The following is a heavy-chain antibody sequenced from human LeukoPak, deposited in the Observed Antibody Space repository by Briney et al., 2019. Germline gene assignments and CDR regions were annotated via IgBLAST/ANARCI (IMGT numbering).Heavy chain of an antibody. CDR3: ARESYSLIDY. CDR2: IYTSGST. Sequence: KPSETLSLTCAVYGGSFSSYYWSWIRQPAGKGLEWIWRIYTSGSTNYNPSLKSRVTMSVDTSKNQFSLKLSSVTAADTAVYYCARESYSLIDYWGQGTLVTVSS. D-gene: IGHD2-15*01. CDR1: GGSFSSYY. V-gene: IGHV4-4*07. J-gene: IGHJ4*02.